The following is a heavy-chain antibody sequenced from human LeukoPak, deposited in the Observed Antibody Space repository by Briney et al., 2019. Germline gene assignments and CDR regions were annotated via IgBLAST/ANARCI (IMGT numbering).Heavy chain of an antibody. J-gene: IGHJ4*02. CDR3: ARQGGSYYAIDD. Sequence: SETLSLTCGAYGGSLSDYSWSWILQPPGKGLEFIGEITQSVNTNYNPSLKSRVTISVDMSKNQVSLRLSSVTAADTAVYYCARQGGSYYAIDDWGQGTLVTVSS. CDR2: ITQSVNT. V-gene: IGHV4-34*01. CDR1: GGSLSDYS. D-gene: IGHD1-26*01.